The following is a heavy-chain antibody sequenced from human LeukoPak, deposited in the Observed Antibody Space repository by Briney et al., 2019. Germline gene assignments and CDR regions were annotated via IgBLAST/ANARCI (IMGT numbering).Heavy chain of an antibody. J-gene: IGHJ4*02. Sequence: GGSLRLSCAASGFTFSRYGMRWVRQAPGKGLEWVAVIWYDGSNKYYAESVKGRFTIFRDNAKNSLYLKMNSLRAEDTAVYYCARYGSIAAAGTFDYWGQGTLVTVSS. CDR2: IWYDGSNK. CDR3: ARYGSIAAAGTFDY. CDR1: GFTFSRYG. V-gene: IGHV3-33*03. D-gene: IGHD6-13*01.